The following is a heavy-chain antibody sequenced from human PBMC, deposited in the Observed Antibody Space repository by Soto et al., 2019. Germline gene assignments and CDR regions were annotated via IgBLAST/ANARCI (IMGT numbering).Heavy chain of an antibody. CDR2: ISGSGRST. D-gene: IGHD6-6*01. V-gene: IGHV3-23*01. Sequence: GSLRLSCAASGFTFSSYAMSWVRQAPGKGLEWVSAISGSGRSTYYADSVKGRFTISRDNSKNTLYLQMNSLRAEDTAVYYCAKGRRSSSPADQSYFDYWGQGTLVTVSS. CDR1: GFTFSSYA. CDR3: AKGRRSSSPADQSYFDY. J-gene: IGHJ4*02.